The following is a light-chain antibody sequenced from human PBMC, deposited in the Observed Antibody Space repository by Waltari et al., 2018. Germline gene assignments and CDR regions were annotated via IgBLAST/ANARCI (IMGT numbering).Light chain of an antibody. CDR3: QQYSQSPIT. J-gene: IGKJ5*01. V-gene: IGKV3-11*01. CDR2: DAS. CDR1: QGIRSF. Sequence: IVLTQSPATLSLSPGERATLSCRASQGIRSFLAWYQQKPGQAPRLLVYDASNRATGIPARFSGSGSGADFTLTITRLEPEDFAVYYCQQYSQSPITFGQGTRLDNK.